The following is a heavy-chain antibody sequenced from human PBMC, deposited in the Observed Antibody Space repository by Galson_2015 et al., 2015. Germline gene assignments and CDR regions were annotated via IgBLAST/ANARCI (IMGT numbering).Heavy chain of an antibody. CDR1: GYTFTSYY. D-gene: IGHD3-22*01. CDR3: ARGDYYDSSDYYPGNWFDP. CDR2: INPGSGST. Sequence: SVKVSCKASGYTFTSYYMHWVRQAPGQGLEWMGIINPGSGSTTDAQKFQGRVTVTRDTSTSTVYMELSSLRSEDTAVYYCARGDYYDSSDYYPGNWFDPWGQGTLVTVSS. J-gene: IGHJ5*02. V-gene: IGHV1-46*01.